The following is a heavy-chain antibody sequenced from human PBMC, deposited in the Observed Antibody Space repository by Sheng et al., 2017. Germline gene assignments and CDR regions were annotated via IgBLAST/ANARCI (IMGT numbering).Heavy chain of an antibody. CDR3: VRVRSVIMEQGVIDHFDP. V-gene: IGHV3-30*03. J-gene: IGHJ5*02. D-gene: IGHD3-10*01. CDR2: ISYDGASE. CDR1: GFNFRSYG. Sequence: QVQLVESGGGVVQPGTSLRLSCAASGFNFRSYGIHWVRQAPGKGLEWVAQISYDGASEYYADSVRGRFTVSRDNSMDIGHLQMNSLRPEDTAVYYCVRVRSVIMEQGVIDHFDPWGPGTLVTVSP.